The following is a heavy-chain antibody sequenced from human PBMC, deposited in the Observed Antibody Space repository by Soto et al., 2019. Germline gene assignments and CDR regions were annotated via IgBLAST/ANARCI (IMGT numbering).Heavy chain of an antibody. Sequence: SETLPLTCTVSGGSISSDYWSWIRQPPGKGLEWIGYIYYSGSTNYNPSLKSRVTISVDTSKNQFSLKLSSVTAADTAVYYCARGGLHWGQGTLVTVS. V-gene: IGHV4-59*01. D-gene: IGHD3-16*01. CDR1: GGSISSDY. CDR2: IYYSGST. J-gene: IGHJ4*01. CDR3: ARGGLH.